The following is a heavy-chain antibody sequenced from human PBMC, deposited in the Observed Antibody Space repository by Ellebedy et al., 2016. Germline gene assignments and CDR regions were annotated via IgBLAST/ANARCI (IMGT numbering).Heavy chain of an antibody. Sequence: SETLSLTCEVHATSFSGYYWNWIRQPPGKGLEWIGEVNHGGITNYNPSLKSRVTISVDTSKSQFSLRLSSVTAADTAVYYCARLYHDGNPQDYWGQGTLVTVSS. J-gene: IGHJ4*02. CDR2: VNHGGIT. D-gene: IGHD4-23*01. V-gene: IGHV4-34*01. CDR1: ATSFSGYY. CDR3: ARLYHDGNPQDY.